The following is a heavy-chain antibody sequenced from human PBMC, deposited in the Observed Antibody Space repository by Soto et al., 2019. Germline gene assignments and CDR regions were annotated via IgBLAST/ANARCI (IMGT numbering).Heavy chain of an antibody. J-gene: IGHJ5*02. CDR1: GGSVSSYY. CDR3: ARVRQQLSYFDP. Sequence: SETLSLTCTVSGGSVSSYYWSWIRQSPGKGLEWIGYIYYSGSTKYKPSPKSRVTISVDTSKNQFSLKLSSVTAADTAVYYCARVRQQLSYFDPWGQGTLVTVSS. D-gene: IGHD6-13*01. V-gene: IGHV4-59*08. CDR2: IYYSGST.